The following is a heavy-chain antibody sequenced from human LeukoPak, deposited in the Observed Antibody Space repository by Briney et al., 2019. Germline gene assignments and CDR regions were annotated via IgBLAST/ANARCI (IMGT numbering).Heavy chain of an antibody. CDR3: AAWTDRGYNF. D-gene: IGHD5-24*01. J-gene: IGHJ4*02. Sequence: PGGSLRLSCAASGFSFSGSWMNWVRQAPGKGLEWVANINPDESQKRFVDSVVGRFTMSRDNAKNSLYLQMNSLRSEDTAVFYCAAWTDRGYNFWGQGTLVTVSS. CDR2: INPDESQK. CDR1: GFSFSGSW. V-gene: IGHV3-7*01.